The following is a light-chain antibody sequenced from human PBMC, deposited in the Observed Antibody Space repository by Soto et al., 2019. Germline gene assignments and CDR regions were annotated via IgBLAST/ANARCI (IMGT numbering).Light chain of an antibody. CDR2: GAS. V-gene: IGKV3-20*01. CDR1: QSVSTRS. CDR3: QQYDSSPRT. J-gene: IGKJ1*01. Sequence: EIGLTQSPDTLSLSPGERATLSCRASQSVSTRSLAWYQQKPGQAPRLLISGASSRAADIPDRFSGSGSGTDFTLTINRLEPEDFAVYYCQQYDSSPRTFGHGTRW.